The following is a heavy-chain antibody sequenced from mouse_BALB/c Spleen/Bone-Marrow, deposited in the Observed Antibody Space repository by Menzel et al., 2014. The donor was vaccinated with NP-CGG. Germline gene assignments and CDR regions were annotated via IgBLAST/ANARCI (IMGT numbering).Heavy chain of an antibody. V-gene: IGHV2-6-7*01. J-gene: IGHJ3*01. CDR1: GFSLTGYG. D-gene: IGHD2-3*01. CDR3: ATDGYFAY. Sequence: VQLQQSGPGLVAPSQSLSITCTVSGFSLTGYGVNWVRRPPGKGLEWLGMIWGDGSTDYNSALKSRLSISKDNSKSQVFLKMNSLQTDDTARYYWATDGYFAYWGQGTLVTVSA. CDR2: IWGDGST.